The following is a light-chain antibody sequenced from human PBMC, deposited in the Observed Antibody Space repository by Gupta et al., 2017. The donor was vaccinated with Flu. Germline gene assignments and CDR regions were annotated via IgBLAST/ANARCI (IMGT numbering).Light chain of an antibody. CDR1: QSRGYSDGNTY. J-gene: IGKJ2*01. Sequence: DVVMTQSPLSLPVTLGQPASISCRSSQSRGYSDGNTYLNWFQQRPGQAPRRLIHQVSNRDAGVKDRFNGSGLGNDLTLKISRGEEEEVGGYYCRQGKHWPPSNFGQGTKMDIK. CDR2: QVS. CDR3: RQGKHWPPSN. V-gene: IGKV2-30*01.